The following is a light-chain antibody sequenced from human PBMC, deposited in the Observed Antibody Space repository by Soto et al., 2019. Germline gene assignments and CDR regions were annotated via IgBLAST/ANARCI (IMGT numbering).Light chain of an antibody. CDR1: QRVSSSY. J-gene: IGKJ4*01. CDR2: GAS. CDR3: QQYGSSPST. V-gene: IGKV3-20*01. Sequence: EIVLTQSPGTLSLSPGERATLSCRASQRVSSSYLAWYQRKVGQAPRLLIYGASSRATGIPDRFSGSGSGTDFTLTISRLEPEDCAVYYCQQYGSSPSTFGGGTKVEIK.